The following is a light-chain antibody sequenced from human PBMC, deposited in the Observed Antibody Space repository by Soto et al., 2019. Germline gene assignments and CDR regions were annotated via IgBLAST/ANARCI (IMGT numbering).Light chain of an antibody. Sequence: QSVLTQPASVSGSPGQSITISCTGTSSDVGAYSYVSWYQQHPGKAPKLIIYDVGDRPSGISNRFSGSKSDNTASLTISGLQAEDEAEYSCSSYTSSRTYVFGTGTKVTVL. CDR3: SSYTSSRTYV. CDR2: DVG. J-gene: IGLJ1*01. V-gene: IGLV2-14*01. CDR1: SSDVGAYSY.